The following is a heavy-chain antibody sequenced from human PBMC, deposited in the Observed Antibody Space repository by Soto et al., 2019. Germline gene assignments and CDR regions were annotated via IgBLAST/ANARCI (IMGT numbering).Heavy chain of an antibody. CDR1: GYTFTGYY. Sequence: ASVKVSCKASGYTFTGYYMHWVRQAPGQGLEWMGWINPNSGGTNYAQKFQGRVTMTRDTSTSTAYMELSRLRSDDTAVYYCARGREQLVPSYYYGMDVWGQGTTVTVSS. D-gene: IGHD6-6*01. CDR2: INPNSGGT. V-gene: IGHV1-2*02. CDR3: ARGREQLVPSYYYGMDV. J-gene: IGHJ6*02.